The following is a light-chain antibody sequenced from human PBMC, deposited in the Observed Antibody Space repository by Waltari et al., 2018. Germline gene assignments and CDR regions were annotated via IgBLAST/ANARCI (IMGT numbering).Light chain of an antibody. CDR2: DVS. J-gene: IGLJ2*01. CDR1: SSDVGGYNY. CDR3: CSYAGSSTLVV. Sequence: QSALTQPASVSGSPGQSITISCTGTSSDVGGYNYVSWYQQHPGKAPKLMIYDVSKRPSGVSTRLSGSRSGNTASLTISGLQAEDEADYYCCSYAGSSTLVVFGGGTKLTVL. V-gene: IGLV2-23*02.